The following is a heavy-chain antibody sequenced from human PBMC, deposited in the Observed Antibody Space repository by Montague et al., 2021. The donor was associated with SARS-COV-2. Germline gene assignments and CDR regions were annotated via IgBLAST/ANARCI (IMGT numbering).Heavy chain of an antibody. J-gene: IGHJ3*02. D-gene: IGHD3-16*01. Sequence: SLRLSCAASGFTFSSYWMGWVRQAPGKGLEWVANIKQDGSEKYYVDSVKGRFTISRDNAKNSLYLQMNSLRAEDTAVYYCARDPDPAYVAFDIWGQGTMVTVSS. CDR2: IKQDGSEK. CDR1: GFTFSSYW. CDR3: ARDPDPAYVAFDI. V-gene: IGHV3-7*01.